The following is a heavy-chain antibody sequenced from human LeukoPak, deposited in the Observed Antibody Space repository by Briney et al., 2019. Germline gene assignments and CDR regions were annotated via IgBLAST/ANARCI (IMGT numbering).Heavy chain of an antibody. CDR3: AKDIGHLTYYFDY. V-gene: IGHV3-9*01. Sequence: GGSLRLSCAASGFTFDDYAMPWVRQAPGKGLEWVSGISWNSGSIGYADSVKGRFTISRDNAKNSLYLQMNSLRAEDTALYYCAKDIGHLTYYFDYWGQGTLVTVSS. CDR1: GFTFDDYA. J-gene: IGHJ4*02. D-gene: IGHD3-3*02. CDR2: ISWNSGSI.